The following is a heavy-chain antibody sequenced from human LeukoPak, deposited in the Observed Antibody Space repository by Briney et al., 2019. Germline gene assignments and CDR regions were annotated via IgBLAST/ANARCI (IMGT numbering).Heavy chain of an antibody. D-gene: IGHD6-19*01. CDR3: AKDTRGVAVADFDY. V-gene: IGHV3-74*01. J-gene: IGHJ4*02. CDR2: INSDGSST. CDR1: GFTFSSYW. Sequence: GGSLRLSCAASGFTFSSYWMHWVRQAPGKGLVWVSRINSDGSSTSYADSVKGRFTISRDNAKNSLYLQMSSLRAEDTALYYCAKDTRGVAVADFDYWGQGTLVTVSS.